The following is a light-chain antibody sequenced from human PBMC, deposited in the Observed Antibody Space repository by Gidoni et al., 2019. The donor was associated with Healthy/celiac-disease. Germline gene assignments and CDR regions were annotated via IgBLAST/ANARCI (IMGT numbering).Light chain of an antibody. CDR2: DVS. CDR3: SSYTSSSTLYV. J-gene: IGLJ1*01. V-gene: IGLV2-14*01. CDR1: SSDVGGSNY. Sequence: QSALTQPAYVSGSPGQSITISCTGTSSDVGGSNYVSWYPQHPGKAPNLMLYDVSNRPSGVSNRFSGSKSGNTASLTISGLQAEDEADYYCSSYTSSSTLYVFGTGTKVTVL.